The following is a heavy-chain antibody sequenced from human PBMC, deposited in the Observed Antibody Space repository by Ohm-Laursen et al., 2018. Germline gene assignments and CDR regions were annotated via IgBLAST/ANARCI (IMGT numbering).Heavy chain of an antibody. Sequence: SLRLSCAASGFTFSNYWMSWVRQTPGKGLEWVANIKQDGGEKNFADSVKGRFTISRDNAKNSLYLQMNSLRAEDTAVYYCARGYYDSSGYRSLDFWGQGTLVTVSS. CDR1: GFTFSNYW. CDR3: ARGYYDSSGYRSLDF. J-gene: IGHJ4*02. D-gene: IGHD3-22*01. CDR2: IKQDGGEK. V-gene: IGHV3-7*01.